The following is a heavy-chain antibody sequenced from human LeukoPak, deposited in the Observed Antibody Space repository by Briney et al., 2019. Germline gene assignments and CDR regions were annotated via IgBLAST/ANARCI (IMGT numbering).Heavy chain of an antibody. CDR3: ARSLWYCSSTSCYPIDAAYYFDN. CDR2: IYYSGST. V-gene: IGHV4-39*01. D-gene: IGHD2-2*01. CDR1: GGSISSTSYH. Sequence: PSETLSLTCTVSGGSISSTSYHWGWIRQPPGKGLEWVGSIYYSGSTYYSPSLKSRVTISVDTSNNQFSLKLSSVTAADTAVYYCARSLWYCSSTSCYPIDAAYYFDNWGQGTLVTVSS. J-gene: IGHJ4*02.